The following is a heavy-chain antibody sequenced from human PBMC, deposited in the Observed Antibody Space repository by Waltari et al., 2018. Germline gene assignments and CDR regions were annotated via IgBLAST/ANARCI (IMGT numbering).Heavy chain of an antibody. CDR3: AKAPGATSVFDY. Sequence: EVQLVESGGGLVQPGRSLRLSCAASGFTFDDYAMHWVRQAPGKGLEWVSGISWNSGCIGYADSVKGRFTISRDNAKNSLYLQMNSLRAEDMALYYCAKAPGATSVFDYWGQGTLVTVSS. CDR1: GFTFDDYA. D-gene: IGHD1-26*01. J-gene: IGHJ4*02. CDR2: ISWNSGCI. V-gene: IGHV3-9*03.